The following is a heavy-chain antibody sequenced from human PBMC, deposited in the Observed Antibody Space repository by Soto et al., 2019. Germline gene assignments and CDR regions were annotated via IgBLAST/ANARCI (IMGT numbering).Heavy chain of an antibody. Sequence: GGSLRLSWAASGFPFSSYGMHWVRKDPGKGLEWVAVIWYDGSNKYYADSVKGRFTISRDNSKNTLYLQMNSLRAEDTAVYYCAREGEFSGSYYSAFDIWGQGTMVTVSS. CDR2: IWYDGSNK. CDR3: AREGEFSGSYYSAFDI. CDR1: GFPFSSYG. J-gene: IGHJ3*02. V-gene: IGHV3-33*01. D-gene: IGHD1-26*01.